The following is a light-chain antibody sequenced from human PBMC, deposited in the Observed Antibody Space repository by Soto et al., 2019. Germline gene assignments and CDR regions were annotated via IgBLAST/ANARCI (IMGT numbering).Light chain of an antibody. CDR1: QDISSY. J-gene: IGKJ1*01. CDR3: QQLNRFPRT. CDR2: SAS. V-gene: IGKV1-9*01. Sequence: DIPVTQSPSFLSASVGDRVTITCWASQDISSYLAWYQQRPGKVPRILTHSASTLQSGVPSRFSATGSGTTYTLTVCSLQPEEMATYYCQQLNRFPRTFGQGTKVE.